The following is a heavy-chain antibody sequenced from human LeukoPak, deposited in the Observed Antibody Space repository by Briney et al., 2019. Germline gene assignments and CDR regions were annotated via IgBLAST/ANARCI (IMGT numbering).Heavy chain of an antibody. V-gene: IGHV4-59*08. Sequence: SETLSLTCTVSSDSISNYYWSWIRQPPGKGLEWIGYIYYSGSTNYNPSHKSRVTISVDTSKNEFSLKLRSVTAADTAVYYCATSLLGTYGVHGMDVWGQGTTVTVSS. CDR1: SDSISNYY. CDR3: ATSLLGTYGVHGMDV. J-gene: IGHJ6*02. CDR2: IYYSGST. D-gene: IGHD1-26*01.